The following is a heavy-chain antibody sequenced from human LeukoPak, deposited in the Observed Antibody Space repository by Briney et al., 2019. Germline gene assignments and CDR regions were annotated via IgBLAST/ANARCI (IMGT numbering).Heavy chain of an antibody. V-gene: IGHV5-51*01. J-gene: IGHJ4*02. D-gene: IGHD6-13*01. CDR2: IYPTDSTA. CDR3: ARPLGGGSSLDY. CDR1: GYSFTTYW. Sequence: ESLKISCKASGYSFTTYWIGWVRQVPGKDLEWVGIIYPTDSTAKYSPSFQGQVTISADKSISTAYLQWSSLKASDTAMYYCARPLGGGSSLDYWGQGTLVTVSS.